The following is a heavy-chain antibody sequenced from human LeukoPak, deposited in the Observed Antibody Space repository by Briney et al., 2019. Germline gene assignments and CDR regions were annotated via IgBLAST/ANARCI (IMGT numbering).Heavy chain of an antibody. J-gene: IGHJ4*02. Sequence: ASQTLSLTCTVSGGSISGGGYYWSWIRQHPGKGLEWIGYIYYSGSTYYNPSLKSRVTISVDTSKNQFSLKLSSVTAADTAVYYCALLVVVPAAFDYWGQGTLVTVSS. V-gene: IGHV4-31*03. CDR1: GGSISGGGYY. CDR2: IYYSGST. D-gene: IGHD2-2*01. CDR3: ALLVVVPAAFDY.